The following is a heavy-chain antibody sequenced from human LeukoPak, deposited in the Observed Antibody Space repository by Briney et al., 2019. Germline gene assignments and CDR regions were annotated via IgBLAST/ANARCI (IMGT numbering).Heavy chain of an antibody. J-gene: IGHJ5*02. V-gene: IGHV1-2*02. CDR1: GYSFTDYY. CDR3: ARADRLDGGPYLIGP. CDR2: INPNSGGT. D-gene: IGHD2-21*01. Sequence: EASVKVSCKTSGYSFTDYYMHWVRQAPGQGLEWMGWINPNSGGTSSAQKFQGRVTTTRDTSITTVYMEVSWLTSDDTAIYYCARADRLDGGPYLIGPWGQGTLVTVSS.